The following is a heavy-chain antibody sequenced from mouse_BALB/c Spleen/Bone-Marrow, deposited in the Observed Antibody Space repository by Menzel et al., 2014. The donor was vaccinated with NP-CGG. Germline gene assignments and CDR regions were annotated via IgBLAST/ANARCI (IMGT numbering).Heavy chain of an antibody. CDR3: ARSGNYWYFDV. J-gene: IGHJ1*01. V-gene: IGHV1-87*01. CDR1: GYTFTSYW. D-gene: IGHD2-1*01. Sequence: QVQLQQSGAELARPGASVELSCKASGYTFTSYWMQWVKQRPGQGLEWIGAIYPGDGDTRYTQKFKGKATLTADKSSSTAYMQLSSLASEDSAVYYCARSGNYWYFDVWGAGTTVTVSS. CDR2: IYPGDGDT.